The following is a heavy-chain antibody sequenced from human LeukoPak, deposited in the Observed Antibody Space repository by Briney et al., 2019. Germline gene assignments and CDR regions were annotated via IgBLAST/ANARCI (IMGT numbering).Heavy chain of an antibody. Sequence: GSLRLSCLVSGFTFSTYWMTWVRQAPGKGLEWVAILKQDGTEKYYVDSVKGRFTISRDNAKNSLYLQMNSLRDGDTAVYYCARLRWGGAFDIWGQGTMVTVSS. D-gene: IGHD3-10*01. CDR2: LKQDGTEK. CDR1: GFTFSTYW. CDR3: ARLRWGGAFDI. J-gene: IGHJ3*02. V-gene: IGHV3-7*05.